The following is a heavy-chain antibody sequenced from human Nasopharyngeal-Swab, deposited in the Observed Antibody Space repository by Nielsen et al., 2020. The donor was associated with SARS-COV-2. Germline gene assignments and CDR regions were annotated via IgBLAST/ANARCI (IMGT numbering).Heavy chain of an antibody. V-gene: IGHV1-2*06. D-gene: IGHD5-12*01. Sequence: ASVKVSCKASGYTFTGYYMHWVRRAPGQGLEWMGRINPNSGGTNYAQKFQGRVTMTRDTSISTAYMELSRLRSDDTAVYYCARAKGDIVATIRVWGFDPWGQGTLVTVSS. CDR3: ARAKGDIVATIRVWGFDP. CDR2: INPNSGGT. CDR1: GYTFTGYY. J-gene: IGHJ5*02.